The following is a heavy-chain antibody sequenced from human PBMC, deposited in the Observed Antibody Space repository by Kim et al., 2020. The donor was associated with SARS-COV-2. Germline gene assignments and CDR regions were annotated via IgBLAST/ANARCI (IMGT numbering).Heavy chain of an antibody. V-gene: IGHV3-7*01. CDR1: GLTFSNYW. Sequence: GGSLRLSCAASGLTFSNYWMTWVRQAPGKGLEWVANIKQDGSETYYVDSVKGRFTISRDNAKNSLYLQMNSLRGEDTAVYYCASAEGRNYYDSSGYSVLDYWGQGTLVTVSS. J-gene: IGHJ4*02. CDR2: IKQDGSET. D-gene: IGHD3-22*01. CDR3: ASAEGRNYYDSSGYSVLDY.